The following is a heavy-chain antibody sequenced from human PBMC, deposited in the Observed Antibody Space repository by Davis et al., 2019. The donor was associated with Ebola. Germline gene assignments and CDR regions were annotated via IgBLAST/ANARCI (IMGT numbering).Heavy chain of an antibody. J-gene: IGHJ4*02. CDR3: VKRDSGWYYFDY. CDR2: ISGSGGST. D-gene: IGHD6-19*01. CDR1: GFTFSNYA. Sequence: GESLKISCAASGFTFSNYAMNWVRQAPGKGLEWVSAISGSGGSTYDADSVKGRFTISRDNSKNTLYLQMNSLRAEDTAVYYCVKRDSGWYYFDYWGQGTLVTISS. V-gene: IGHV3-23*01.